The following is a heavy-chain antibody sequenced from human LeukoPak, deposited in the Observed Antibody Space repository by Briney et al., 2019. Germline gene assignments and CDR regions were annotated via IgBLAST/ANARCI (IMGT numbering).Heavy chain of an antibody. V-gene: IGHV3-74*01. CDR2: IYIDGTST. D-gene: IGHD4-23*01. CDR3: ARDRYYGGNSHAFDI. CDR1: GFAFSNAW. Sequence: PGGSLRLSCAASGFAFSNAWMSWVRQAPGKGLVWVSRIYIDGTSTIYADSVKGRFTISRDNAKNTLYLQMNSLRAEDTAVYYCARDRYYGGNSHAFDIWGQGTMVTVSS. J-gene: IGHJ3*02.